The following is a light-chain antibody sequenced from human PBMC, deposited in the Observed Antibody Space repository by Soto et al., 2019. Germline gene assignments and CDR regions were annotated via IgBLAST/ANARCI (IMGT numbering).Light chain of an antibody. CDR3: QSYDSSLSGWV. Sequence: HSVLTQPPSVSWAPGQRVTISCTGSSSNIGAVYDVHWYQQLPGTAPKLLIYGNTHRPSGVPDRFSGSKSGTSASLAIAGLQAEDEADYYCQSYDSSLSGWVFGGGTKVTVL. V-gene: IGLV1-40*01. J-gene: IGLJ3*02. CDR1: SSNIGAVYD. CDR2: GNT.